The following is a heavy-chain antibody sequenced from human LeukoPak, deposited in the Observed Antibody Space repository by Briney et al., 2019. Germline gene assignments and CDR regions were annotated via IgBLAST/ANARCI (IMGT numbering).Heavy chain of an antibody. J-gene: IGHJ6*04. CDR3: ATGGGYSGYVV. D-gene: IGHD5-12*01. V-gene: IGHV4-30-4*01. Sequence: SQTLSLTCTVSGGSISSGDYYWSWIRQPPGKGLEWIEYIYYSGSTYYNPSLKSRVTISVDTSKNQFSLKLSSVTAADTAVYYCATGGGYSGYVVWGKGTTVTVSS. CDR1: GGSISSGDYY. CDR2: IYYSGST.